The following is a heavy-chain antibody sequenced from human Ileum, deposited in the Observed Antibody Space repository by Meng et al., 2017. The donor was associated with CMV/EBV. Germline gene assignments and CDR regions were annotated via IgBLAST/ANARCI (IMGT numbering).Heavy chain of an antibody. CDR3: AREENTVNQFEY. D-gene: IGHD4-17*01. V-gene: IGHV4-4*07. Sequence: QVTLQGSGPGLGKPSEPRSLTCAVSGGSISTYYWTWVRQPAGKGLEWIGRINAGGSTNDNPSFKSRVTMSVDTSKNQFSLKVTSVTAADTAVYYCAREENTVNQFEYWGQGTLVTVSS. J-gene: IGHJ4*02. CDR1: GGSISTYY. CDR2: INAGGST.